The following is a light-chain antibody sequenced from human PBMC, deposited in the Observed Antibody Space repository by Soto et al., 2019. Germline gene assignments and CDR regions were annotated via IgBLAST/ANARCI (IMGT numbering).Light chain of an antibody. V-gene: IGKV3D-15*01. CDR2: GAS. Sequence: EIVMTQSPAPLSVSPGERATLSCRASQSVNLYLAWYQQKPGQAPRLLSFGASYRANGIPARFSGSGSGTEFHLTISSLQSEDFAVYCCQQYDDWMRLTAGGGTKVEIK. J-gene: IGKJ4*01. CDR1: QSVNLY. CDR3: QQYDDWMRLT.